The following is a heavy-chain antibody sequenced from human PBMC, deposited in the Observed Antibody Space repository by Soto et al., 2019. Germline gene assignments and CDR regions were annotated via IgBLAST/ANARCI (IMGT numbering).Heavy chain of an antibody. V-gene: IGHV4-59*08. CDR1: GGSISSYY. J-gene: IGHJ4*02. D-gene: IGHD3-9*01. Sequence: PSETLSLTCTVSGGSISSYYWSWIRQPPGKGLEWIGYIYYSGSTNYNPSLKSRVTISVDTSKNQFSLKLSSVTAADTAVYYCARAYYDILTGYYYPANYFDYWGQGTLVTVS. CDR2: IYYSGST. CDR3: ARAYYDILTGYYYPANYFDY.